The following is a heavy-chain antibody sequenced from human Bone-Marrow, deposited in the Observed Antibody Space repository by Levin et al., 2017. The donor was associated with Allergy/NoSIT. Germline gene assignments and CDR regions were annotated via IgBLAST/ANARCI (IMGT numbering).Heavy chain of an antibody. Sequence: PGGSLRLSCAASGFTFDNYAMSWVRQAPGKGLEWVSGINYNGGSTHYANSVKGRFTISRDNAKKSLYLQMNSLRAEDTALFYCARAPSSGWYDPLHYWGQGTLVTVSS. V-gene: IGHV3-20*04. CDR1: GFTFDNYA. D-gene: IGHD6-19*01. CDR3: ARAPSSGWYDPLHY. J-gene: IGHJ4*02. CDR2: INYNGGST.